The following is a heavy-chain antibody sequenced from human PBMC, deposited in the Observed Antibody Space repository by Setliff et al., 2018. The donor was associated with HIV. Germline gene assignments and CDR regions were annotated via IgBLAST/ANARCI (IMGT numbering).Heavy chain of an antibody. CDR3: ATPPADYRNY. Sequence: SLRLSCAASGFTFSRYAMHWVRQTPGKGLEWVALISDDGSTKYYADSVKGRFIISRDNSKNTLYLQMNSLRPDDTSVYYCATPPADYRNYWGQGTLVTVSS. J-gene: IGHJ4*02. CDR2: ISDDGSTK. CDR1: GFTFSRYA. D-gene: IGHD4-4*01. V-gene: IGHV3-30*04.